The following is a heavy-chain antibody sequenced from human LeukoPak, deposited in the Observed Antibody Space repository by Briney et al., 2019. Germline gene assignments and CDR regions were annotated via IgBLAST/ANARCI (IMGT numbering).Heavy chain of an antibody. Sequence: ASVKVSCKASKYTFTDYYMHWVRQAPGQGLEWMGWINPNSGGTNYAQKFQGRVAMTRDTSISTAYMELSNLRSDDTAIYYCARLMAPVGKRSTPFNYWGQGTLVTVSS. J-gene: IGHJ4*02. CDR3: ARLMAPVGKRSTPFNY. CDR1: KYTFTDYY. V-gene: IGHV1-2*02. D-gene: IGHD1-1*01. CDR2: INPNSGGT.